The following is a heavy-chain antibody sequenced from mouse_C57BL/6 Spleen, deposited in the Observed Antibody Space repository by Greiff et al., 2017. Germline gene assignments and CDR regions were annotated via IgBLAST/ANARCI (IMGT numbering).Heavy chain of an antibody. V-gene: IGHV1-19*01. D-gene: IGHD6-1*01. Sequence: VQLKESGPVLVKPGASVKMSCKASGYTFTDYYMNWVKQSHGKSLEWIGVINPYNGGTSYNQKFKGKATLTVDKSSSTAYMERNSLTSEDSAVYYCARRGSSNAMDYWGQGTSVTVSS. CDR1: GYTFTDYY. J-gene: IGHJ4*01. CDR2: INPYNGGT. CDR3: ARRGSSNAMDY.